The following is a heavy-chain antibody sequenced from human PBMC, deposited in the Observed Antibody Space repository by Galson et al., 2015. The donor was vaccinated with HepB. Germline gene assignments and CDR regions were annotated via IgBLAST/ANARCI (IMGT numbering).Heavy chain of an antibody. J-gene: IGHJ5*02. D-gene: IGHD6-19*01. V-gene: IGHV3-21*01. CDR3: ARASQEWLDSSWFDP. Sequence: SLRLSCAASGFNFNKFTMNWVRQAPGKGLEWVSSISSGSTYIYYADSLKGRFTISRDNAKNSLYLQMNSLTVEDTAVYYCARASQEWLDSSWFDPWGQGTLVTVSS. CDR2: ISSGSTYI. CDR1: GFNFNKFT.